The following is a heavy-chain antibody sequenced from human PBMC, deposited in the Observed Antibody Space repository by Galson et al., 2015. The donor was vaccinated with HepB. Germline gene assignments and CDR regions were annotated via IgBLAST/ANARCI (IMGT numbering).Heavy chain of an antibody. D-gene: IGHD2-15*01. CDR1: GYTFTGYY. CDR3: ARERRSRRYCSGGSCLNWFDP. J-gene: IGHJ5*02. V-gene: IGHV1-2*04. Sequence: SVKVSCKASGYTFTGYYMHWVRQAPGQGLEWMGWINPNSGGTNYAQKFQGWVTMTRDTSIGTAYMELSRLRSDDTAVYYCARERRSRRYCSGGSCLNWFDPWGQGTLVTVSS. CDR2: INPNSGGT.